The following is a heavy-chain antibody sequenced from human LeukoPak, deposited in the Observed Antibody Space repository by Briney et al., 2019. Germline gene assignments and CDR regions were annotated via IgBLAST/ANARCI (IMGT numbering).Heavy chain of an antibody. V-gene: IGHV1-24*01. CDR2: FDPEDGET. CDR1: GYTLTELS. J-gene: IGHJ4*02. Sequence: ASVNVSCKVSGYTLTELSMHWVRQAPGNGLEGMGGFDPEDGETIYAQKFQGRVTMTEDTSTDTAYMELSSLRSEDTAVYYCATGYYYDSSGPPFDYWGQGTLVTVSS. CDR3: ATGYYYDSSGPPFDY. D-gene: IGHD3-22*01.